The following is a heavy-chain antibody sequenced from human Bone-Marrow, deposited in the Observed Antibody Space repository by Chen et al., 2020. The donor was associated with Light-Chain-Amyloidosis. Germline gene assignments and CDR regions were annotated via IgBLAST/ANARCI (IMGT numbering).Heavy chain of an antibody. V-gene: IGHV4-4*07. J-gene: IGHJ4*02. CDR3: AIASVVYGFDY. CDR1: GGFINNYY. CDR2: VHTSGSS. D-gene: IGHD2-8*01. Sequence: QVQLQESGPGLVKPSETLSLTCTVSGGFINNYYWSWIRQPAGKGLQLIGRVHTSGSSNYTPSLRSRVTMSVDTSKKNFFLNLTSVTAADTAVYYCAIASVVYGFDYWGQGILVTVSS.